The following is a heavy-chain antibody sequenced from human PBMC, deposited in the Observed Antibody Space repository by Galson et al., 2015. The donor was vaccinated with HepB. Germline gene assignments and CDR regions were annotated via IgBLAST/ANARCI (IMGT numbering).Heavy chain of an antibody. CDR1: GYTLTELS. J-gene: IGHJ4*02. CDR2: FDPEDGET. D-gene: IGHD2-15*01. V-gene: IGHV1-24*01. CDR3: ATGYCSSGSCSDFDD. Sequence: SVKVSCKVSGYTLTELSMHWVRQAPGKGLEWMGGFDPEDGETIYAQRFQGRVTMIEDTSTDTAYMELSSLRSEDTAVYYCATGYCSSGSCSDFDDWGQGTLVTVSS.